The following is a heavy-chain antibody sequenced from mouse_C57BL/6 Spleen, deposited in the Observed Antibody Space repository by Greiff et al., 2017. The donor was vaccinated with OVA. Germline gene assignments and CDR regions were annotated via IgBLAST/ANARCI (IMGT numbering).Heavy chain of an antibody. CDR1: GFTFSSYA. CDR2: ISDGGSYT. J-gene: IGHJ3*01. Sequence: EVNVVESGGGLVKPGGSLKLSCAASGFTFSSYAMSWVRQTPEKRLEWVATISDGGSYTYYPDNVKGRFTISRDNAKNNLYLQMSHLKSEDTAMYYCARGGDYGAWFAYWGQGTLVTVSA. CDR3: ARGGDYGAWFAY. D-gene: IGHD1-1*01. V-gene: IGHV5-4*03.